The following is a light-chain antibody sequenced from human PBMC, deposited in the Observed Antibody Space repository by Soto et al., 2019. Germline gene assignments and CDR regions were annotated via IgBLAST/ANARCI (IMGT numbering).Light chain of an antibody. CDR2: NNN. CDR1: NSNIGSNT. J-gene: IGLJ1*01. V-gene: IGLV1-44*01. CDR3: AAWDDSLNGYV. Sequence: QLVLTQPPSASGTPGQRVTISCSGSNSNIGSNTVNWYQQLPGTTPKLLIYNNNQRPSGVPDRFSGSKSGTSASLAISGLQSEDEADYYCAAWDDSLNGYVFGTGTKLTVL.